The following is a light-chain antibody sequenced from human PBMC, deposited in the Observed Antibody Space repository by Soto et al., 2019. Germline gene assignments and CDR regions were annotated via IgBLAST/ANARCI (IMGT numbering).Light chain of an antibody. CDR3: SSYAASNNVV. V-gene: IGLV2-8*01. CDR2: EVS. Sequence: QSVLTQPPSASGSPGQSVTISCTGTSSDVGGYKYVSWYQQHPGKVPKLMIYEVSKRPSGVPDRFSGSKSGNTASLTVSGLQAEDEADNYCSSYAASNNVVFGGGTKVTVL. CDR1: SSDVGGYKY. J-gene: IGLJ2*01.